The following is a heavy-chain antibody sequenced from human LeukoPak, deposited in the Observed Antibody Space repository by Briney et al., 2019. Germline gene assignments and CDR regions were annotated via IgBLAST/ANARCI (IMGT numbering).Heavy chain of an antibody. CDR3: ARDPVLLWFGGRLDY. V-gene: IGHV4-39*07. Sequence: GSLRLSCAASEFTFSSYSMNWVRQAPGKGLEWIGSIYYSGSTYYNPSLKSRVTISVDTSKNQFSPKLSSVTAADTAVYYCARDPVLLWFGGRLDYWGQGTLVTVSS. J-gene: IGHJ4*02. CDR2: IYYSGST. D-gene: IGHD3-10*01. CDR1: EFTFSSYS.